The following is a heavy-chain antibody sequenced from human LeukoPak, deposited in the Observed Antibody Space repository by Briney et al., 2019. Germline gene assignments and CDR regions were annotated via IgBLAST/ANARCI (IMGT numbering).Heavy chain of an antibody. D-gene: IGHD2-2*01. Sequence: ASVKVSCKASGYTFTTYAFSWVRQAPGQGLEWMGWINPNSGGTNYAQKFQGRVTMTRDTSISTAYMELSRLRSDDTAVYYCARVPGYCSSTSCYAFDYWGQGTLVTVSS. V-gene: IGHV1-2*02. J-gene: IGHJ4*02. CDR2: INPNSGGT. CDR3: ARVPGYCSSTSCYAFDY. CDR1: GYTFTTYA.